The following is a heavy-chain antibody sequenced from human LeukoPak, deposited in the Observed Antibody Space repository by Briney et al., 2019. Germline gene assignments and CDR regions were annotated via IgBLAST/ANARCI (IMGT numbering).Heavy chain of an antibody. CDR1: GVSIITNY. V-gene: IGHV4-59*01. D-gene: IGHD2-8*02. J-gene: IGHJ6*03. Sequence: SQTLSLTCTFSGVSIITNYWRWLRQSPGKGLEWVWNIYYTGGATYNPSLQTPVTISLDTSKNQFSLTLNSVTAADTAIYYCAREGSVSTGRWKNHYHFMDVWGKGTTVIVSS. CDR3: AREGSVSTGRWKNHYHFMDV. CDR2: IYYTGGA.